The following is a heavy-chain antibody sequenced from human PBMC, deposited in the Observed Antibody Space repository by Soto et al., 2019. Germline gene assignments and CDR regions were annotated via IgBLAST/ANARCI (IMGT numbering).Heavy chain of an antibody. D-gene: IGHD2-2*01. J-gene: IGHJ6*02. Sequence: SETLSLTCAVSGYSISSGNYWAWIRQPPGRGLEWIGSLYHIGSTHYNTSLKSRVTISVDTSKNHLSLELSSVTAADTAIYYCRSSTSCYDESCVDVWGQGTMVTVSS. CDR3: RSSTSCYDESCVDV. CDR1: GYSISSGNY. CDR2: LYHIGST. V-gene: IGHV4-38-2*01.